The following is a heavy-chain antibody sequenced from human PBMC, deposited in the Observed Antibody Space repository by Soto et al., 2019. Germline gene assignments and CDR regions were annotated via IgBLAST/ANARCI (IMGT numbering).Heavy chain of an antibody. V-gene: IGHV3-30*18. CDR2: ISFDGSIK. J-gene: IGHJ4*02. Sequence: QVQLVESGGGVVQPGRSLRLSCAASGFTFSSYSIHWVRQAPGKGLDWVAVISFDGSIKFYADSVKGRFTISRDNSKNTMFLQMDSLRPEDTAVYYCAKETVILKQGIDYWGQGTLVTVSS. CDR1: GFTFSSYS. CDR3: AKETVILKQGIDY. D-gene: IGHD4-17*01.